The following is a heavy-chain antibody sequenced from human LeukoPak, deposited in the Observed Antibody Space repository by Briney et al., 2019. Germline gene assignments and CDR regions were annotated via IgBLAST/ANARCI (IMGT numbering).Heavy chain of an antibody. Sequence: ASETLSLTCTVSGGSISGYYWSWIRQPPGKGLEWIGYIFYSGSTNYNPSLKSRVTISVDTSKNQFSLKLSSVTAADTAVYYCARGEWDLLFDYWGRGTLVTVSS. J-gene: IGHJ4*02. V-gene: IGHV4-59*01. D-gene: IGHD1-26*01. CDR1: GGSISGYY. CDR2: IFYSGST. CDR3: ARGEWDLLFDY.